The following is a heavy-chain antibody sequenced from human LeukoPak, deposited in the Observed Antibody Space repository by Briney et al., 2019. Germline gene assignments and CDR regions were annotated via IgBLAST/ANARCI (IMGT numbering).Heavy chain of an antibody. CDR3: ARDRGDWDAFDI. CDR1: GYTFTGYH. J-gene: IGHJ3*02. D-gene: IGHD3-10*01. V-gene: IGHV1-2*02. CDR2: INPNSGGT. Sequence: GPSVNVSCKASGYTFTGYHMHWVRQAPGQGLEWTGWINPNSGGTNYAQKFQGRVTMTRDTSITTAYMELSRLRSDDTAVYYCARDRGDWDAFDIWGQGTMVTVSS.